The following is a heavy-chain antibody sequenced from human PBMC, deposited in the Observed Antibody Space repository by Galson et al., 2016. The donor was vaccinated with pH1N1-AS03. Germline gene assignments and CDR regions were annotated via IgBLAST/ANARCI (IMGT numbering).Heavy chain of an antibody. Sequence: SVKVSCKASGGTFTSYAISWVRQAPGQGLERVGGIIPLFGKSTYAQKFQGRVTITADKSTSTAYMELSSLRSEDTAVYYCARATLSSGGSSGWFDPWGQGTLVTVSS. CDR3: ARATLSSGGSSGWFDP. CDR2: IIPLFGKS. J-gene: IGHJ5*02. CDR1: GGTFTSYA. V-gene: IGHV1-69*06. D-gene: IGHD3-10*01.